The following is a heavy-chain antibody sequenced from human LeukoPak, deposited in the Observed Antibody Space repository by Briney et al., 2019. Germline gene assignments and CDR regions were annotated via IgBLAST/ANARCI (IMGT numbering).Heavy chain of an antibody. CDR3: AAAPIEMQQRGFDY. J-gene: IGHJ4*02. V-gene: IGHV1-58*02. D-gene: IGHD5-24*01. CDR1: GFTFTNSA. Sequence: SVKVSRKASGFTFTNSAMQWVRQARGQRLEWIGWIVVASGNTKYAQKFQERVTITRDMSTSTAYMELSSLSPEDAAVYYCAAAPIEMQQRGFDYWGQGTLVTVSS. CDR2: IVVASGNT.